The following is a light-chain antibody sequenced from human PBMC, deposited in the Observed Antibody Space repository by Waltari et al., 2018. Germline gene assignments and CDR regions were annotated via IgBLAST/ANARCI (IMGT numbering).Light chain of an antibody. CDR3: QAWDSSTVV. V-gene: IGLV3-1*01. CDR2: QDS. Sequence: SYELPQPPSVSVSPGQTARITCSGDRLGDNYACWYQQKPGQSPVLVLYQDSKRPSGIPERFSGSNSGNTATLTISGTQAMDEADYYCQAWDSSTVVFGGGTKLTVL. CDR1: RLGDNY. J-gene: IGLJ2*01.